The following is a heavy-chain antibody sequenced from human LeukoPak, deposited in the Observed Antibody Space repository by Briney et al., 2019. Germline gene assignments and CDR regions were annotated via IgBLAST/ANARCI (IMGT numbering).Heavy chain of an antibody. CDR3: ARPPQQRVWFFDD. CDR2: IWYDGSNG. V-gene: IGHV3-33*01. J-gene: IGHJ4*02. Sequence: GGSLRLSCAASGFSFSSYGMHWVRQAPGKGLEWVAAIWYDGSNGYYEDSVKGRFTISRDNSKNTVYLQMGSLRVEDTAVYYCARPPQQRVWFFDDWGQGTLVTVSS. CDR1: GFSFSSYG. D-gene: IGHD6-13*01.